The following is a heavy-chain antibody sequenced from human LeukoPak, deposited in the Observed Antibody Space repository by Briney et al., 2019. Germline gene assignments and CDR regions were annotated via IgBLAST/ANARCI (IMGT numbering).Heavy chain of an antibody. CDR2: ISGSGGST. CDR3: AKVSGYSYGGPDY. J-gene: IGHJ4*02. D-gene: IGHD5-18*01. Sequence: PGGSLRLSCAASGFTFSSYAVSWVRQAPGKGLEWVSAISGSGGSTYYADSVKGRFTISRDNSKNTLYLQMNSLRAEDTAVYYCAKVSGYSYGGPDYWGQGTLVTVSS. V-gene: IGHV3-23*01. CDR1: GFTFSSYA.